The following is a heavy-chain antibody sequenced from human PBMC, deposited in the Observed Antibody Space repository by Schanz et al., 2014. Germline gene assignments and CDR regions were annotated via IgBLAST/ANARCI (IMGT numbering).Heavy chain of an antibody. CDR1: GFSLDIFA. V-gene: IGHV3-23*04. J-gene: IGHJ4*02. CDR3: ARDHTTESYYSAGPPIDY. CDR2: ISGSGGST. Sequence: EVQLVESGGGLVEPGGSLRLSCATSGFSLDIFAVSWVRQAPGKGLEWVSAISGSGGSTYYADSVKGRFTISRDNSKNTLFLQMNSLRAEDTAVYYCARDHTTESYYSAGPPIDYWGQGTLLTVSS. D-gene: IGHD1-26*01.